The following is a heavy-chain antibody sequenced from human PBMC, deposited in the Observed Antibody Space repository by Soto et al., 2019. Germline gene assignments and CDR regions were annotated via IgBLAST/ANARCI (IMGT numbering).Heavy chain of an antibody. Sequence: PGGSLRLSCAASGFTFSDSYMSWIRQAPGKGLEWISYINFSGNTVYYADSLKGRFTISRDNAKNSLYLQMNRLRAEDTAVYYCARVSWREKYGMDVWGQGTTVTVSS. CDR1: GFTFSDSY. CDR2: INFSGNTV. J-gene: IGHJ6*02. CDR3: ARVSWREKYGMDV. V-gene: IGHV3-11*01.